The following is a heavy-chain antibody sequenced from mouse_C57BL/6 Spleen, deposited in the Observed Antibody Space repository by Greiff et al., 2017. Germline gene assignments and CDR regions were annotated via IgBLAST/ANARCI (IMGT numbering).Heavy chain of an antibody. CDR2: INPYNGGT. Sequence: VQLKQSGPVLVKPGASVKMSCKASGYTFTDYYMNWVKQSHGKSLEWIGVINPYNGGTSYNQKFKGKATLTVDKSSSTAYMELNSLTSEDSAVYYCARGNYDYDGGAMDYWGQGTSVTVSS. CDR1: GYTFTDYY. V-gene: IGHV1-19*01. CDR3: ARGNYDYDGGAMDY. J-gene: IGHJ4*01. D-gene: IGHD2-4*01.